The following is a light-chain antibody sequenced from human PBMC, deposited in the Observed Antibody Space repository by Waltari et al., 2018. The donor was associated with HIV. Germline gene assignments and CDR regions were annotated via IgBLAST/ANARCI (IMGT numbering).Light chain of an antibody. CDR2: SAS. CDR1: QHITMY. Sequence: DIQMTPSPSSLSAFVSGKVSITCRASQHITMYLNWYQQKPGKSPNLLISSASILQSVVPSRFSGSGSGTEFVLIIDGLQPEESATYFCQQTNDIPCIFGGGTKVQI. V-gene: IGKV1-39*01. J-gene: IGKJ4*01. CDR3: QQTNDIPCI.